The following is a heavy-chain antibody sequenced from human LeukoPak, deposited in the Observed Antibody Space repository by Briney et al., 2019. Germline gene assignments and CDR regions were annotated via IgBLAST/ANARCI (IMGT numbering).Heavy chain of an antibody. J-gene: IGHJ4*02. Sequence: GGSLRLSCAASGFTFSSYAMSWVRQAPGKGLEWVSAISGSGGSTYYADSVKGRFTISRDNSKNTLYLQMNSLRAEDTAVYYCAKDGSRVPAKYYFDYWGQGNLVTVSS. V-gene: IGHV3-23*01. CDR3: AKDGSRVPAKYYFDY. CDR2: ISGSGGST. D-gene: IGHD3-10*01. CDR1: GFTFSSYA.